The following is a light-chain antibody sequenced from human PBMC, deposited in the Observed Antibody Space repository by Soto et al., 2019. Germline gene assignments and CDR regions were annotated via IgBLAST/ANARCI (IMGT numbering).Light chain of an antibody. CDR1: HNIRNY. Sequence: DIQMTQSPFSLSASVGDRVSITCRASHNIRNYLNWYQQKPGKAPKLLIYGSSSLQSGVPSRFGGGGSGTDFTLTISSLQPEDVGTYYCHQTYGSTWTFGQGTKVDIK. J-gene: IGKJ1*01. V-gene: IGKV1-39*01. CDR2: GSS. CDR3: HQTYGSTWT.